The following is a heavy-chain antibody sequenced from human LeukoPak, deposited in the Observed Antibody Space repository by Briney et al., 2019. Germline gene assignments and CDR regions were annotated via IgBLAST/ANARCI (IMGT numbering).Heavy chain of an antibody. CDR3: ARGAPLSQIYYFYFYMDV. Sequence: ASVKVSCKASGYTFNDYYIHWVRQAPGQGLEWMGWINPNTGGPNYAQNFQGRVTMTWDTSITTAYMELSRLRSDDTAVYYCARGAPLSQIYYFYFYMDVWGKGTTVTISS. V-gene: IGHV1-2*02. CDR1: GYTFNDYY. CDR2: INPNTGGP. J-gene: IGHJ6*03. D-gene: IGHD2-2*01.